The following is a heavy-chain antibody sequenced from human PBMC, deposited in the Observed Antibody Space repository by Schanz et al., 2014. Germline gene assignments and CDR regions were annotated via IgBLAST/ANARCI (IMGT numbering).Heavy chain of an antibody. CDR2: ISDSGTYT. CDR1: GFIVRSNY. CDR3: VRDILHRVYDSGSP. V-gene: IGHV3-11*06. J-gene: IGHJ5*02. Sequence: VQLVESGGGLVQPGGSLRLSCAVSGFIVRSNYMTWVRQAPGKGLEWLSYISDSGTYTNYADSVKGRFTISRDNAKNSLFLHMNSLRAEDTAVYYCVRDILHRVYDSGSPWGQGTLVTVSS. D-gene: IGHD3-10*01.